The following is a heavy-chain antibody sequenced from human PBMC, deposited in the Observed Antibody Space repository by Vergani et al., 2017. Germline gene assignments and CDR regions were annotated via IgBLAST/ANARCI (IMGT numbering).Heavy chain of an antibody. Sequence: EVQLVESGGGLVQPVGSLRLSCAASGFTLSSYWMSWVRQAPGKGLEWVANIKQDGSEKYYVDSVKGRFTISRDNAKNSLYLPRNGLRAEDTAVYYCARHDYGNYDRYFDYWGQGTLVTVSS. J-gene: IGHJ4*02. D-gene: IGHD4-11*01. V-gene: IGHV3-7*01. CDR2: IKQDGSEK. CDR3: ARHDYGNYDRYFDY. CDR1: GFTLSSYW.